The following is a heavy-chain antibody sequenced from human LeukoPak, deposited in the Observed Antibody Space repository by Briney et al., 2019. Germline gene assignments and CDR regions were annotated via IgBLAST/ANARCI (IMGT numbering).Heavy chain of an antibody. Sequence: GGSLRLSCAASGFTFSSYGMHWVRQAPGKGLEWVAFIRYDGSDKYYADSVKGRFTISRDNSKNTLYLQMNSLRAEDTAVYYCAKVLLWFGEFSHFDYWGQGTLVTVSS. J-gene: IGHJ4*02. CDR1: GFTFSSYG. V-gene: IGHV3-30*02. CDR3: AKVLLWFGEFSHFDY. D-gene: IGHD3-10*01. CDR2: IRYDGSDK.